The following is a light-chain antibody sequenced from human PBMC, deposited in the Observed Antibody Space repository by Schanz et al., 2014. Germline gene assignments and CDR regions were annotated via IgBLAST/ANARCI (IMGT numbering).Light chain of an antibody. CDR3: QQYNNWPPVWT. CDR1: QSFKNN. V-gene: IGKV3D-15*01. Sequence: EIVLTQSPGTLSLSPGERATLSCRASQSFKNNYLAWYQQTPGQAPRLLIYGASNRATGIPDRFSGSGSGTEFTLTISSLQSEDFAVYYCQQYNNWPPVWTFDQGTKVHIK. J-gene: IGKJ1*01. CDR2: GAS.